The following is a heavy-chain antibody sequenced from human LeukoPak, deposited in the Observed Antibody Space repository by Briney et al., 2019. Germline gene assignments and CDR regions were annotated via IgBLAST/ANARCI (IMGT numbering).Heavy chain of an antibody. CDR2: ISGSGGST. Sequence: GGSLRLSCAASGFTFSSYAMSWVRQAPGKGLEWVSVISGSGGSTYYADSVKGRFTISRDNSKNTLYLQMNSLRAEDTAVYYCAKVPRGIPDYVWGPHGGPYNFDYWGQGTLVTVSS. V-gene: IGHV3-23*01. D-gene: IGHD3-16*01. CDR3: AKVPRGIPDYVWGPHGGPYNFDY. CDR1: GFTFSSYA. J-gene: IGHJ4*02.